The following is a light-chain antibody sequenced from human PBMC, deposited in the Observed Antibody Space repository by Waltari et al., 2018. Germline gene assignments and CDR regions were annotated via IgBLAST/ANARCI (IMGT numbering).Light chain of an antibody. CDR3: MQSLQSLWT. CDR2: LGS. V-gene: IGKV2-28*01. CDR1: QSLLHRNGNND. J-gene: IGKJ1*01. Sequence: DIVVTQSPLYLPVTPGEPASISCRSSQSLLHRNGNNDLDWYLQKPGQSPQLLIYLGSSRASGVPDRFSGSGSGTDFTLRISRVEAEDVGVYYCMQSLQSLWTFGPGTKVEIK.